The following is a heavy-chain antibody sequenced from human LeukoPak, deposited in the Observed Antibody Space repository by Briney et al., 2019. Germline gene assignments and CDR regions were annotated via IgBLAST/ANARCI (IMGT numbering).Heavy chain of an antibody. V-gene: IGHV1-18*01. CDR1: VYTFTSYG. J-gene: IGHJ6*02. D-gene: IGHD3-3*01. CDR3: ARDHPFGVVSLPVEDYYYGMDV. Sequence: ASVKVSCKPSVYTFTSYGISWVRQAPGQGLEWMGWISAYNGNTNYAQKLQGRVTITTDTSTSTAYMEMRSMRSDDTAVYYCARDHPFGVVSLPVEDYYYGMDVWGQGTTVTVSS. CDR2: ISAYNGNT.